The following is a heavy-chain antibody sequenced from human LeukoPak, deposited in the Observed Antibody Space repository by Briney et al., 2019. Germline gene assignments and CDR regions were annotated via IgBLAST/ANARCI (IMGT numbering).Heavy chain of an antibody. V-gene: IGHV3-48*04. CDR3: ARDYTGYSGYDYVPQKLNY. Sequence: PGGSLRLSCAASGFTFSSYSMNWVRQAPGKGLEWVSYISSSSSTIYYADSVKGRFTISRDNAKNSLYLQMNSLRAEDTAVYYCARDYTGYSGYDYVPQKLNYWGQGTLVTVSS. J-gene: IGHJ4*02. CDR1: GFTFSSYS. D-gene: IGHD5-12*01. CDR2: ISSSSSTI.